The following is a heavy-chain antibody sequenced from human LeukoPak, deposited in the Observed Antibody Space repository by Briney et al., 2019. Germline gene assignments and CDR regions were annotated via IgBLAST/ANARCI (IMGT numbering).Heavy chain of an antibody. CDR3: ARDLEFYSGGWFYFDY. D-gene: IGHD6-19*01. Sequence: ASVKVSCKASGYTFTSYDINWVRQATGQGLEWMGWMNPNSGNTGYAQKFQGRVTMTRNTSISTAYMELSSLRSDDTAVYYCARDLEFYSGGWFYFDYWGQGTLVTVSS. CDR1: GYTFTSYD. CDR2: MNPNSGNT. J-gene: IGHJ4*02. V-gene: IGHV1-8*01.